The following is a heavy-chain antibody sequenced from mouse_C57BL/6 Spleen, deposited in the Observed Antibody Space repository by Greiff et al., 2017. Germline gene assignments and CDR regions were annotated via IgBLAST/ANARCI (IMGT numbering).Heavy chain of an antibody. CDR2: ISNGGGST. CDR3: ERHDGYYAMDY. CDR1: GFTFSDYY. V-gene: IGHV5-12*01. D-gene: IGHD2-3*01. Sequence: EVNVVESGGGLVQPGGSLKLSCAASGFTFSDYYMYWVRQTPEKRLEWVAYISNGGGSTYYPDTVKGRFTISRDNATNTRYLQMSRLKSEDTAMYYCERHDGYYAMDYWGQGTSVTVSS. J-gene: IGHJ4*01.